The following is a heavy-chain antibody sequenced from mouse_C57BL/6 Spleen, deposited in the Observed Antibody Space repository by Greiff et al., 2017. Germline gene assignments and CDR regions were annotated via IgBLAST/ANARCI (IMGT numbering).Heavy chain of an antibody. V-gene: IGHV1-69*01. J-gene: IGHJ3*01. CDR3: ARDGSSYLFAY. D-gene: IGHD3-2*02. Sequence: VQLQQPGAELVMPGASVKLSCKASGYTFTSYWMHWVKQRPGQGLEWIGEIDPSDSYTNYNQKFKGKSTLTVDKSSSTAYMQLSSLTSEDSAVDYCARDGSSYLFAYWGQGTLVTVSA. CDR2: IDPSDSYT. CDR1: GYTFTSYW.